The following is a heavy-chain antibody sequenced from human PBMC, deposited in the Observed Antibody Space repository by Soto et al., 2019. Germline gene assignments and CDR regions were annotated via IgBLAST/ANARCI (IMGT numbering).Heavy chain of an antibody. J-gene: IGHJ4*02. D-gene: IGHD5-12*01. CDR3: AGNRRDGYNSGLGY. Sequence: SSETLSLTCTVSGGSISIYYWRWIRHPPGKGLEWIGYIYYSGSTNYNPSLKSRVTISVDTSKNQFSLKLSSVTAADTAVYYCAGNRRDGYNSGLGYWGQGTLVTVSS. CDR1: GGSISIYY. CDR2: IYYSGST. V-gene: IGHV4-59*01.